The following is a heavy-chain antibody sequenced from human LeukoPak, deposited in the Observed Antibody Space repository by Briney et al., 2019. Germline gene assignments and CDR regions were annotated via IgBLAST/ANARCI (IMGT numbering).Heavy chain of an antibody. J-gene: IGHJ4*02. CDR2: INPSGGST. D-gene: IGHD6-19*01. CDR3: ARSRVAVAGPPSS. Sequence: ASVKVSCKASGYTSTSYYMHWVRQAPGQGPEWMGIINPSGGSTSYAQKFQGRVTMTRDTSTSTVYMELSSLRSEDTAVYYCARSRVAVAGPPSSWGQGTLVTVSS. V-gene: IGHV1-46*03. CDR1: GYTSTSYY.